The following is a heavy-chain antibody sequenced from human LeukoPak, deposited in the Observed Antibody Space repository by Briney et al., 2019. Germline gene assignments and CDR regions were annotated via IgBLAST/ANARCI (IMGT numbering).Heavy chain of an antibody. D-gene: IGHD5-18*01. CDR3: ARLGGVDTAMVTGLDY. CDR2: IYSDGTT. Sequence: GGSLRLSCAASGFPVSDNYMSWVRQAPGKGLEWVSLIYSDGTTYYADSVKGRFTISRDNSKNSLYLQMNSLRAEDTAVYYCARLGGVDTAMVTGLDYWGQGTLVTVSS. J-gene: IGHJ4*02. V-gene: IGHV3-66*01. CDR1: GFPVSDNY.